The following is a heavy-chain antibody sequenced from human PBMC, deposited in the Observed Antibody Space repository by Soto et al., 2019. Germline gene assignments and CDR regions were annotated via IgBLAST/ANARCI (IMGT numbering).Heavy chain of an antibody. D-gene: IGHD3-10*01. CDR1: GGTFNTYA. V-gene: IGHV1-69*19. CDR2: ISPMFGAA. Sequence: QVQLLQSGAEMKKAGSSVKVSWQSSGGTFNTYAMNWVRQAPGQGPEWMGDISPMFGAANYAPKFQGRVTITADESTGTSYMQVSSLTSEDTALYFGAREVQVRPPAFVSWGQGTRVTVSS. J-gene: IGHJ4*02. CDR3: AREVQVRPPAFVS.